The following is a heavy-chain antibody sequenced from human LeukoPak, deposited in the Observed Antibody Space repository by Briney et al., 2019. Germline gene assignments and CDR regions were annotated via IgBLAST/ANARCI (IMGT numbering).Heavy chain of an antibody. V-gene: IGHV3-30*18. CDR1: GFTFSSCG. CDR3: AKEVGDIVVVPAAMPYPLDY. D-gene: IGHD2-2*01. J-gene: IGHJ4*02. CDR2: ISHDGSNK. Sequence: PGGSLRLSCAASGFTFSSCGMHWVRQAPGKGLEWVAVISHDGSNKYYADSVKGRFTISRDNSKNTLYLQMNSLRAEDTAVYYCAKEVGDIVVVPAAMPYPLDYWGQGTLVTVSS.